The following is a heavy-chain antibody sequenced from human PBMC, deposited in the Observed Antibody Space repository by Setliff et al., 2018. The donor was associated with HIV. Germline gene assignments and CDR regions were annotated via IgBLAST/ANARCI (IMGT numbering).Heavy chain of an antibody. Sequence: ASVKVSCKPSGYTFTTYYIHWVRQAPGQGLEWMGFINPSGGSTSYAQKFQGRVTMTRDTSTSTVYMELSSLRSEDTALYYCAREVGLFSDAVDIWGQGTRVTVSS. V-gene: IGHV1-46*01. J-gene: IGHJ3*02. D-gene: IGHD3-22*01. CDR1: GYTFTTYY. CDR2: INPSGGST. CDR3: AREVGLFSDAVDI.